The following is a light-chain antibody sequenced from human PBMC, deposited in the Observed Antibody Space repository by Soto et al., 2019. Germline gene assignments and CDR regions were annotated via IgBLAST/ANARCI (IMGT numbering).Light chain of an antibody. CDR1: QSVSSY. V-gene: IGKV3-11*01. CDR2: DAS. CDR3: QQRSNVLT. J-gene: IGKJ4*01. Sequence: EIVLTQSPATLYLSPGERATLSCRASQSVSSYLAWYQQKPGQAPRLLIYDASNRATGIPARFSGSGSGTDFTLTISSLEPEDFAVYYCQQRSNVLTFGGGTKVDIK.